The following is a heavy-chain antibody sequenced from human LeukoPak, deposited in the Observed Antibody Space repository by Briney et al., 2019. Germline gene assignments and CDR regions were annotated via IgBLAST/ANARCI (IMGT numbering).Heavy chain of an antibody. D-gene: IGHD5-18*01. CDR2: ISWNSGSI. CDR1: GFTFDDYA. J-gene: IGHJ5*02. CDR3: AKGARIQLWHNWFDP. Sequence: GGSLRLSCAASGFTFDDYAMHWVRQAPGKGLEWVSGISWNSGSIGYADSVKGRFTISRDNAKNSLYLQMNSLRAEDAALYYCAKGARIQLWHNWFDPWGQGTLVTVSS. V-gene: IGHV3-9*01.